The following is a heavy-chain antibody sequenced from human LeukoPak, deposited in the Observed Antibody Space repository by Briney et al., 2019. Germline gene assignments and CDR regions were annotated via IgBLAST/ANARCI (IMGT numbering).Heavy chain of an antibody. D-gene: IGHD2-15*01. Sequence: PGGSLRLSCAASGFTFSSYSMNWVRQAPGKGLEWVSSISSSSSYIYYADSVKGRFTISRDNAKNSLYLQMNSLRAEDTAVYYCARDNGRAYGAMDVWGQGTTVTVSS. CDR1: GFTFSSYS. CDR2: ISSSSSYI. V-gene: IGHV3-21*01. CDR3: ARDNGRAYGAMDV. J-gene: IGHJ6*02.